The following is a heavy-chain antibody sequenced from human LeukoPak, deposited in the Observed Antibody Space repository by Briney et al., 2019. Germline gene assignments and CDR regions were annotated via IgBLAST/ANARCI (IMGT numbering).Heavy chain of an antibody. Sequence: PGGSLRLSCAASGFTFSSYWMSWVRQAPGKGLEWVANIKQDASEKYYVDSVKGRFTISRGNAKNSLYLQMNYLRAEDTAVYYCAREYGGSYFFDYWGQGTLVTVSS. CDR3: AREYGGSYFFDY. D-gene: IGHD1-26*01. CDR2: IKQDASEK. J-gene: IGHJ4*02. CDR1: GFTFSSYW. V-gene: IGHV3-7*01.